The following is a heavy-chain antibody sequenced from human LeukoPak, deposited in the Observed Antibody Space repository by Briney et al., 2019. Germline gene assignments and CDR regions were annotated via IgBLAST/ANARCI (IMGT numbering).Heavy chain of an antibody. J-gene: IGHJ4*02. CDR3: ARDTVGAPYYFDY. CDR1: GFTFSSYS. CDR2: ISSSSSYI. Sequence: PGGSLRLSCAASGFTFSSYSMNWVRQAPGKWMEWVSSISSSSSYIYYADSVKGRFIISRDNAKNSLYLQMNSLRAEDTAVYYCARDTVGAPYYFDYWGQGTLVTVSS. D-gene: IGHD1-26*01. V-gene: IGHV3-21*01.